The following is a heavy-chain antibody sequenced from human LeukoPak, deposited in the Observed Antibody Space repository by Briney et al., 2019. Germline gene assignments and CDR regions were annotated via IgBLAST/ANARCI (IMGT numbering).Heavy chain of an antibody. CDR1: GFTFNTFW. CDR3: ARDTIGNYGDYPTAFDI. V-gene: IGHV3-7*01. D-gene: IGHD4-17*01. Sequence: GGSLRLSCAASGFTFNTFWMSWVRQAPGKGLEWVASIKQYGSEKFYVDSVKGRFTISRDNAKNSLYLQMNSPRAEDTAVYYCARDTIGNYGDYPTAFDIWGQGTMVTVSS. J-gene: IGHJ3*02. CDR2: IKQYGSEK.